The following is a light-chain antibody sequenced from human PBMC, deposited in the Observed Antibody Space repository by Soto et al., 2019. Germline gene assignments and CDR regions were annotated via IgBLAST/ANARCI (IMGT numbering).Light chain of an antibody. CDR2: KAS. V-gene: IGKV1-5*03. CDR3: QQYNTYPPWT. Sequence: DVQITQSPATLSASVGDRVTITCRASQTISSWVAWYQQKPGTAPKLLIYKASSLESGVPSRFSGSGSGTEFTLTISSLQPDDFASYYCQQYNTYPPWTFGQGTKVDI. J-gene: IGKJ1*01. CDR1: QTISSW.